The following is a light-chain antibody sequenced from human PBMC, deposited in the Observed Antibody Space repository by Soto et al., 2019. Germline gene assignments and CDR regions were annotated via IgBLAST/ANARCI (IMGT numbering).Light chain of an antibody. Sequence: EIVLAQSPGTLSSSPGERATLSCRASQSVRSSYLAWYHQRPGQAPRLLIYGASSRATGIPDRFSGSGSGTDFTLTISRLEPEDSAVYYCQQYGSSPWTFGQGTKVEI. CDR2: GAS. J-gene: IGKJ1*01. CDR1: QSVRSSY. CDR3: QQYGSSPWT. V-gene: IGKV3-20*01.